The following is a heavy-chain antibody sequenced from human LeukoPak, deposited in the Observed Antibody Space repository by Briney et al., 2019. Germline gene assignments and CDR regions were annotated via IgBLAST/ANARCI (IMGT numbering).Heavy chain of an antibody. CDR2: ISGSGGRT. CDR1: GFTFSSYS. Sequence: PGGSLRLSCAASGFTFSSYSMNWVRQAPGKGLEWVSAISGSGGRTYYADFVKGRFTISRDNSKNTLYLQMNSLRAENTAVYYCVSVGNSDSYSAFHYWGQGTLVTVSS. V-gene: IGHV3-23*01. J-gene: IGHJ4*02. CDR3: VSVGNSDSYSAFHY. D-gene: IGHD4-23*01.